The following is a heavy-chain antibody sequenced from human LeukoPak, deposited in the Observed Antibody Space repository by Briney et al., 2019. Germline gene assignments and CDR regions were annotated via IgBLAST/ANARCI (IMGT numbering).Heavy chain of an antibody. J-gene: IGHJ4*02. CDR3: ARHPDYRGHFDY. V-gene: IGHV4-34*01. CDR1: GGSFSGYY. D-gene: IGHD4-23*01. CDR2: INHSGST. Sequence: SETLSLTCAVYGGSFSGYYWSWIRQPPEKGLEWIGEINHSGSTNYNPSLKSRVTISVDTSKNQFSLKLSSVTAADTAVYYCARHPDYRGHFDYWGQGTLVTVSS.